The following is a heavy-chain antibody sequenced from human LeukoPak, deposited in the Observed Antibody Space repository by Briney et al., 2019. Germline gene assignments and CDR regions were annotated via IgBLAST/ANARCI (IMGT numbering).Heavy chain of an antibody. CDR2: IYYSGST. J-gene: IGHJ4*02. CDR3: ARQGPLTTAVTTRTNPFDY. CDR1: GGSISSYY. Sequence: SETLPLTCTVSGGSISSYYWSWIRQPPGKGLEWIGYIYYSGSTNYNPSLKSRVTISVDTSKNQFSLKLSSVTAADTAVYYCARQGPLTTAVTTRTNPFDYWGQGTLVTVSS. V-gene: IGHV4-59*13. D-gene: IGHD4-11*01.